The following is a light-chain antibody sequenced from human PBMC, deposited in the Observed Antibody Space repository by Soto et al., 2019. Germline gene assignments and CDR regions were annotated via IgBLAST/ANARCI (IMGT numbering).Light chain of an antibody. J-gene: IGKJ3*01. Sequence: EIVLTQSPRTLSLSPGETVTLSCRASQSISSSYVAWYQQKPGQAPRLLIYGASTRATDIPDRFSGRGSGTGFTLTISRLEPEDFAMYYCQQYVTTLFTFGPGTKLEIK. CDR3: QQYVTTLFT. CDR1: QSISSSY. CDR2: GAS. V-gene: IGKV3-20*01.